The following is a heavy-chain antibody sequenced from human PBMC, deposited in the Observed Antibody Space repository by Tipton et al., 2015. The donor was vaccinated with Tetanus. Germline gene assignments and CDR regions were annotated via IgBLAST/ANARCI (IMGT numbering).Heavy chain of an antibody. CDR2: ISSSGSTI. CDR3: ARISGRYFYYGMDV. CDR1: GFTFSDYY. Sequence: GSLRLSCAASGFTFSDYYMSWIRQAPGKGLEWVSYISSSGSTIYYADSVKGRFTISRDNAKNSLSLQVNSLRAEDTAVYYCARISGRYFYYGMDVWGQGTTVTVSS. J-gene: IGHJ6*02. D-gene: IGHD1-26*01. V-gene: IGHV3-11*01.